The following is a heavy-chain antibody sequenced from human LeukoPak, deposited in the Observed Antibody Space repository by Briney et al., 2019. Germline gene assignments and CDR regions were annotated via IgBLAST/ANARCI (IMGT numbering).Heavy chain of an antibody. CDR1: GFTFSSYG. J-gene: IGHJ4*02. Sequence: GGSLRLSCAASGFTFSSYGMHWVRQAPGKGLEWVAVISYDGSNKYYADSVKGRFTISRDNSKNTLYLQMNSLRAEDTAVYYCAKALSVATPQGFDYWGQGTLVTVSS. CDR3: AKALSVATPQGFDY. CDR2: ISYDGSNK. D-gene: IGHD5-12*01. V-gene: IGHV3-30*18.